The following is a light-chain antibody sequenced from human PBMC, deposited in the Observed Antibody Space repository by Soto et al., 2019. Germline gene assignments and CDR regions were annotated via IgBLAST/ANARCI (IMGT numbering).Light chain of an antibody. J-gene: IGKJ5*01. Sequence: EFVWTQSPGTLSLSPGERATLSCRASQSVSSSYLAWYQQKPGQAPRLLIYGASSRATGIPDRFSGSGSGTDFTLTISRLEPEDFAVYYCQQYGSSPLTFGQGTRLEIK. CDR3: QQYGSSPLT. V-gene: IGKV3-20*01. CDR1: QSVSSSY. CDR2: GAS.